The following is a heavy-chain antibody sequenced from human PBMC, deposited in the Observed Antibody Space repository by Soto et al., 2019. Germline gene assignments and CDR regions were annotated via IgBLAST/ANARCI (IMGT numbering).Heavy chain of an antibody. CDR1: GDSINSYY. CDR3: ARTPGRADWFDP. V-gene: IGHV4-59*01. CDR2: IYYSGST. D-gene: IGHD3-10*01. J-gene: IGHJ5*02. Sequence: SETLSLTCTVSGDSINSYYWSWIRQPPGKGLEWIGYIYYSGSTNYNPSLRSRVTISVDTSKNQFSLNLGSVTAADTAVYYCARTPGRADWFDPWGQGTLVTVSS.